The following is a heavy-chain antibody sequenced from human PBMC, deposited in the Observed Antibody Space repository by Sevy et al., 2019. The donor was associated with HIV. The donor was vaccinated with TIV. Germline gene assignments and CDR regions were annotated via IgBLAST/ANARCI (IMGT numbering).Heavy chain of an antibody. J-gene: IGHJ6*02. Sequence: GGSLRLSCAASGFTFSRYWMSWVRQAPGKGLEWVANIKQDGSEKYYVDSVKGRFIISRDNAKKSLFLQMNSLGAEDTAVYDCARYRDDSSGFGMDVWGQGTTVTVSS. CDR3: ARYRDDSSGFGMDV. V-gene: IGHV3-7*01. CDR2: IKQDGSEK. D-gene: IGHD5-12*01. CDR1: GFTFSRYW.